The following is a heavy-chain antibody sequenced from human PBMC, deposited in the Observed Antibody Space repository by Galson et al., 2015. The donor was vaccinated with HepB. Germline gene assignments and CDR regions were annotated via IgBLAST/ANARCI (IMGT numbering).Heavy chain of an antibody. V-gene: IGHV5-51*03. J-gene: IGHJ4*02. CDR2: IYPGDSDT. D-gene: IGHD6-13*01. CDR3: ARLAVAAAGLRLIDY. CDR1: GYSFTSYW. Sequence: QSGAEVKKPGESLKISCKGSGYSFTSYWIGWVRQMPGKGLEWMGIIYPGDSDTRYSPSFQGQVTISADKSISTAYLQWSSLKASDTAMYYCARLAVAAAGLRLIDYWGQGTLVTVSS.